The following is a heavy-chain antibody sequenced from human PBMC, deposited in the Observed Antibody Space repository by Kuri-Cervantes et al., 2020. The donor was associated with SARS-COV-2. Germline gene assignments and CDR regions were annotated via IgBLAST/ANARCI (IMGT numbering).Heavy chain of an antibody. CDR2: IYDSANT. Sequence: ESLKISCTVSGGSINNYYWSWIRQPPGKGLEWIGYIYDSANTNYNTSLRSRVTMSVDTSKNQVSLKLASVTAADTAVYYCARGVGAAVAGTLITIYYYYGMDVWGQGTTVTVSS. CDR1: GGSINNYY. V-gene: IGHV4-59*01. J-gene: IGHJ6*02. CDR3: ARGVGAAVAGTLITIYYYYGMDV. D-gene: IGHD6-19*01.